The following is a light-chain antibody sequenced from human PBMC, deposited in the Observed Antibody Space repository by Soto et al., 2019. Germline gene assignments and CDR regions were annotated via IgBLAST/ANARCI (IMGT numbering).Light chain of an antibody. Sequence: QSVLTQPPSASGTPGQRVTISCSGSSSNIESNTVTWYQQLPGTAPKLVIYSNYDRPSGVPDRFSGSTSGTSASLVIRGLQPEDEADYYCAAWDDILNGYVFGGGTKVTVL. CDR2: SNY. CDR3: AAWDDILNGYV. V-gene: IGLV1-44*01. CDR1: SSNIESNT. J-gene: IGLJ1*01.